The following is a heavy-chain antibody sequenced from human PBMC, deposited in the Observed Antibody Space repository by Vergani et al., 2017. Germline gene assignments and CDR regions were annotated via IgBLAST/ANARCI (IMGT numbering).Heavy chain of an antibody. V-gene: IGHV3-11*01. D-gene: IGHD3-3*01. CDR3: ARDRRWLSYTTLQDY. J-gene: IGHJ4*02. Sequence: VQLVESGGGVVRPGGSLRLSCAASGFTFSDYYMSWIRQAPGKGLEWVSYISSSGSTIYYADSVKGRFTISRDNAKNSLYLQMNSLRAEDTAVYYCARDRRWLSYTTLQDYWGQGTLVTVSS. CDR1: GFTFSDYY. CDR2: ISSSGSTI.